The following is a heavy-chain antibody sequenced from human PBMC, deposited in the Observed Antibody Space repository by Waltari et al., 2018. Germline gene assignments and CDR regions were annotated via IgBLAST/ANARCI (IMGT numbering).Heavy chain of an antibody. CDR2: INHSGST. CDR3: ARGQGDFASDY. Sequence: QVQLQQWGAGLLKPSETLSLTCAVYGGSFSGSYWSWSRQPPGKGLEWIGEINHSGSTNYNPSLKSRVTISVDTSKNQFSLKLSSVTAADTAVYYCARGQGDFASDYWGQGTLVTVSS. CDR1: GGSFSGSY. D-gene: IGHD3-3*01. J-gene: IGHJ4*02. V-gene: IGHV4-34*01.